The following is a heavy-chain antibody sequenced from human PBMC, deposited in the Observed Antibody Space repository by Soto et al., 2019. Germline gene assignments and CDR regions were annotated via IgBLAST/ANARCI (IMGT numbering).Heavy chain of an antibody. D-gene: IGHD2-15*01. CDR3: AREGLGYCSGGSCRIDY. J-gene: IGHJ4*02. CDR2: INAGNGNT. Sequence: ASVKVSCKTSGFTISNSAIHCVRQAPGQRFEWMGLINAGNGNTKYSQKFQGRVTITADESTSTAYMELSSLRSEDTAVYYCAREGLGYCSGGSCRIDYWGQGTLVTVSS. V-gene: IGHV1-3*01. CDR1: GFTISNSA.